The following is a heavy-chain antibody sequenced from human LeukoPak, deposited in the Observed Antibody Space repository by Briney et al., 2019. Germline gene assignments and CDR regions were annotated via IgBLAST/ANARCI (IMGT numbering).Heavy chain of an antibody. CDR3: ARAQTYGDSRLLLDY. CDR1: EFTFSSYW. V-gene: IGHV3-20*04. Sequence: GGSLRLSCEASEFTFSSYWMSWVRQAPGKGLEWVSGINWNGGSTGYADSVEGRFTIFRDNAKNSQYLQMNSLRVEDTALYYCARAQTYGDSRLLLDYWGQGTLVTVSS. D-gene: IGHD4-17*01. J-gene: IGHJ4*02. CDR2: INWNGGST.